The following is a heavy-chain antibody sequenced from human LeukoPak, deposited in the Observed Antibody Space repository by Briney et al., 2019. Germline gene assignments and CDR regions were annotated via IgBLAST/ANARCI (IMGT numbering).Heavy chain of an antibody. CDR1: GYTFSNYG. CDR3: ARTMSYHWRIDY. Sequence: ASVKVSCKASGYTFSNYGFSWVRQAPGQGLEWMGWIDPNSGGTNYAQNFQGRVTMTRETSITTAFMELSSLTSDDTAMYYCARTMSYHWRIDYWGQGTLVTVSS. CDR2: IDPNSGGT. D-gene: IGHD3-16*02. V-gene: IGHV1-2*02. J-gene: IGHJ4*02.